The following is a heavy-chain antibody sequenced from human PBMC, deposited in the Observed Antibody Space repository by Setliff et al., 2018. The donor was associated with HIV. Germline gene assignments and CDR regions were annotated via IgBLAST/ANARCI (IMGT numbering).Heavy chain of an antibody. CDR1: GHNFSNYY. Sequence: ASVKVSCKASGHNFSNYYVHWVRQAPGQGLEWMGTIIPSGEGTTYAQKFQGRVTMTSDTSTNRVFMELSRLRSEDTAVYYCARVSDPWSGSSPFEYWGQGTLVTVSS. V-gene: IGHV1-46*01. CDR3: ARVSDPWSGSSPFEY. CDR2: IIPSGEGT. J-gene: IGHJ4*02. D-gene: IGHD3-3*01.